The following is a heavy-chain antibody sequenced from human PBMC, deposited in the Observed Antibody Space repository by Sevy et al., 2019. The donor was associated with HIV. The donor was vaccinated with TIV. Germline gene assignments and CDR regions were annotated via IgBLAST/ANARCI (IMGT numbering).Heavy chain of an antibody. D-gene: IGHD1-26*01. CDR1: GGSIGHYY. CDR3: VRQGGLVDYGMDV. Sequence: SETLSLTCTVSGGSIGHYYWSWIRQPPGKGLKWIAYVYYTGSTNYNPSLKGRVTIALDTPKNQFSLNLSSLTAADTAVYYCVRQGGLVDYGMDVWGQGTTVTVSS. V-gene: IGHV4-59*01. J-gene: IGHJ6*02. CDR2: VYYTGST.